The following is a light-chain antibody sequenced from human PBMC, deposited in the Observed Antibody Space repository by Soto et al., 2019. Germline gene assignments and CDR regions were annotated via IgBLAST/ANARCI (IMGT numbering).Light chain of an antibody. CDR1: SSDVGSYNL. CDR2: EGS. Sequence: QSALTQPASVSGSPGQSITISCTGTSSDVGSYNLVSWYQQHPGKAPKVMIYEGSKRPSGVSSRFSGSKSGNTASLTISGLQAEDEAYYYCCSYAGSSTFYVFGTGTKLTVL. CDR3: CSYAGSSTFYV. V-gene: IGLV2-23*01. J-gene: IGLJ1*01.